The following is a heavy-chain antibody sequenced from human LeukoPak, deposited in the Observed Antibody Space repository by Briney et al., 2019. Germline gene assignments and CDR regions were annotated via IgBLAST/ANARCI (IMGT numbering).Heavy chain of an antibody. J-gene: IGHJ5*02. CDR2: IYYSGST. CDR1: GGSISSSSYY. V-gene: IGHV4-39*01. Sequence: SETLSLTCTVSGGSISSSSYYWGWIRQPPGKGLEWIGSIYYSGSTYYNLSLKSRVTISVDTSKDQFSLKLSSVTAADTAVYYCARGPLRSGYYRPNWFDPWGQGTLVTVSS. CDR3: ARGPLRSGYYRPNWFDP. D-gene: IGHD3-3*01.